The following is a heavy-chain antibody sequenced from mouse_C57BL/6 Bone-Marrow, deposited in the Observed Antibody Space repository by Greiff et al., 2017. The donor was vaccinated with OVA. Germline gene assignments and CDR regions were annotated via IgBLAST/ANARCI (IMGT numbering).Heavy chain of an antibody. V-gene: IGHV1-59*01. Sequence: VQLQQPGAELVRPGTSVKLSCKASGYTFTSSWMHWVKQRPGQGLEWIGVIDPSDSYTNYNQKFKGKATLTVDTSSSTAYMQLSSLTSEDSAVYYCARRGSYYYAMDYWGQGTSVTVSS. CDR1: GYTFTSSW. J-gene: IGHJ4*01. CDR2: IDPSDSYT. CDR3: ARRGSYYYAMDY.